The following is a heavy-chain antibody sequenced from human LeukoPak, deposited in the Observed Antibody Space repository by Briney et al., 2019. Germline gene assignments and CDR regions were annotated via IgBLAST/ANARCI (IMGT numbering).Heavy chain of an antibody. CDR3: VRDWDHFDFDS. CDR2: IKGDGSHT. Sequence: AGGSLRLSCAASGFTFSNYWMHWVRQAPGKGLVWVSRIKGDGSHTIYADPVKGRFTISRDNAKNTLYLQMKSLRAEDTAVYYCVRDWDHFDFDSWGLGTLVTVSS. V-gene: IGHV3-74*01. D-gene: IGHD3-9*01. J-gene: IGHJ5*01. CDR1: GFTFSNYW.